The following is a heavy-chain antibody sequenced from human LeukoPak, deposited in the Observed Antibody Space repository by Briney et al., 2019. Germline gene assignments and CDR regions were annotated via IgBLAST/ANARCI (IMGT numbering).Heavy chain of an antibody. J-gene: IGHJ5*02. Sequence: SVKVSCKASGGTFSSSAISWVRQAPGQGLEWMGRIIPILGTVNYAEKFQGRVTITADRSTSTAYMELSSLRSDDTAVYYCARAGDSGNLAWGQGTLVTVSS. D-gene: IGHD1-26*01. CDR3: ARAGDSGNLA. CDR2: IIPILGTV. V-gene: IGHV1-69*04. CDR1: GGTFSSSA.